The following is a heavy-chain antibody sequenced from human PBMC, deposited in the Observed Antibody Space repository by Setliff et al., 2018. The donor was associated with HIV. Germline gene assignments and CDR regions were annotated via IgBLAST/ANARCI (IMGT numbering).Heavy chain of an antibody. D-gene: IGHD1-26*01. Sequence: KVSCKASGYSFTSYGMNWVRQAPGQGLEWMGRISTNTGDPMYAQGFTGRFVFSLDITVNTAYLQISSLKTEDTAVYYCARESDDGNFLGWFDPWGQGTLVTVSS. CDR1: GYSFTSYG. V-gene: IGHV7-4-1*01. J-gene: IGHJ5*02. CDR2: ISTNTGDP. CDR3: ARESDDGNFLGWFDP.